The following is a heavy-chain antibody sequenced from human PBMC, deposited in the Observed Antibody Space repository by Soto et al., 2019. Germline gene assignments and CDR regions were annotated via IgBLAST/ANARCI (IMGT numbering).Heavy chain of an antibody. CDR2: MTYDGATE. CDR1: GFTFSDYV. D-gene: IGHD3-3*02. J-gene: IGHJ3*01. Sequence: QVRLVESGGGVVQPGTSLRLSCAASGFTFSDYVIHWVRQAAGKGLEWVASMTYDGATEYYADSVKGRFTMSRENSKRALSLQMTSLSPDDTAVYYCARVLLSIAVNDALDVWGQGTTVTVSS. V-gene: IGHV3-30*14. CDR3: ARVLLSIAVNDALDV.